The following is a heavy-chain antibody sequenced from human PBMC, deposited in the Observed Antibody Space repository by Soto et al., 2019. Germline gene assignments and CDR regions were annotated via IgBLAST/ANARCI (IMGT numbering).Heavy chain of an antibody. J-gene: IGHJ4*02. Sequence: GGSLRLSCAASGFTFSSYAMSWVRQAPGKGLEWVSAISGSGGSTYYADSVKGRFTISRDNSKDTVDLQMNGLRAEDTAVYYCARYIRGPTVYYFDFWGPGVLVTVSS. CDR2: ISGSGGST. D-gene: IGHD1-1*01. CDR1: GFTFSSYA. CDR3: ARYIRGPTVYYFDF. V-gene: IGHV3-23*01.